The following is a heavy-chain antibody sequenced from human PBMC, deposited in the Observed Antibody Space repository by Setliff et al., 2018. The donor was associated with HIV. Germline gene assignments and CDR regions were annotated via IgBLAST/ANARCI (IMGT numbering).Heavy chain of an antibody. CDR3: ARDKYYHDTSGPPLDY. D-gene: IGHD3-22*01. V-gene: IGHV3-30-3*01. Sequence: PGGSLRLSCAASGFSFSSYAVHWVRQAPGKGLEWVAGMPYDGRDTYYVDSVKGRFTLSRDNSKNTLYLQMNSLKTEDTAVYYCARDKYYHDTSGPPLDYWGQGTLVTVSS. CDR2: MPYDGRDT. J-gene: IGHJ4*02. CDR1: GFSFSSYA.